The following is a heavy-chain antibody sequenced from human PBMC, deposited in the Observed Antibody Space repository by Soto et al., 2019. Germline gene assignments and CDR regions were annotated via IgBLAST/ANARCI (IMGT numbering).Heavy chain of an antibody. D-gene: IGHD4-17*01. CDR3: ATMGTPVTGLYYFDY. CDR1: GGSISSGNYY. Sequence: QVQLQESSPGLVKPSQTLSLTCTVSGGSISSGNYYWSWIRQPPGKGLEWIGFISYSGTTHYSASLRSRVSISVDTSKNQFSLDLSSVTAADTAVYYCATMGTPVTGLYYFDYWGQGALVTVSS. V-gene: IGHV4-30-4*01. J-gene: IGHJ4*02. CDR2: ISYSGTT.